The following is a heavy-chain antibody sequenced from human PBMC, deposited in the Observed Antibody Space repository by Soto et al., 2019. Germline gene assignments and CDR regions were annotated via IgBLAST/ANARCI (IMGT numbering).Heavy chain of an antibody. CDR3: ARDWGSSGWFNWFDP. Sequence: QVQLVESGGGVVQPGRSLRLSCAASGFTFNNYGMHWVRQAPGKGLEWVAILSHDGTITYYGDSVRGRFTVSRDESQNTLYLQMNGLRPEDTAVYYCARDWGSSGWFNWFDPWGQGTLVTVSS. CDR1: GFTFNNYG. J-gene: IGHJ5*02. D-gene: IGHD6-19*01. V-gene: IGHV3-30*03. CDR2: LSHDGTIT.